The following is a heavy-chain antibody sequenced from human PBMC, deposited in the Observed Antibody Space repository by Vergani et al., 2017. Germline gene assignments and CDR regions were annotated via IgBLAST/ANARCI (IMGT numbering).Heavy chain of an antibody. J-gene: IGHJ4*02. V-gene: IGHV3-23*01. Sequence: EVQLLESGGGLVQPGGSLRLSCAASGFTFSSHAMSWVRQAPGKGLEWVSGISGSGGSTYYADSVKGRFTISRDNSKNTLYLQMNRLRGEDTAVYYCAKDDGGYYGYFDYWGQGTLVTVSS. D-gene: IGHD3-22*01. CDR3: AKDDGGYYGYFDY. CDR2: ISGSGGST. CDR1: GFTFSSHA.